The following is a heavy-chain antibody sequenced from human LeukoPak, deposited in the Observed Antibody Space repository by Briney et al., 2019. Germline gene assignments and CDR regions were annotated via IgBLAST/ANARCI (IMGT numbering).Heavy chain of an antibody. Sequence: GGSLRLSSAASGFTFSSYAMSWVRQAPGKGLEWVSAISGSGGSTYYADSVKGRFTISRDNSKNTLYLQMNSLRAEDTAVYYCAKAYYDILTGYYSAFDYWGQGTLVTVSS. CDR3: AKAYYDILTGYYSAFDY. J-gene: IGHJ4*02. CDR1: GFTFSSYA. CDR2: ISGSGGST. D-gene: IGHD3-9*01. V-gene: IGHV3-23*01.